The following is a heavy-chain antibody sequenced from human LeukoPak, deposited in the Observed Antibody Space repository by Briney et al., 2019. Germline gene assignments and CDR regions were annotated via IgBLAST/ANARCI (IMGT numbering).Heavy chain of an antibody. V-gene: IGHV3-48*04. D-gene: IGHD3-10*02. CDR2: ISSSGSTI. J-gene: IGHJ6*04. CDR1: GFTFSNYS. CDR3: AELGITMIGGV. Sequence: GGSLRLSCAASGFTFSNYSMNSVRQAPGKGLEWVSYISSSGSTIYYADSVKGRFTISRDNAKNSLYLQMNSLRAEDTAVYYCAELGITMIGGVWGKGTTVTISS.